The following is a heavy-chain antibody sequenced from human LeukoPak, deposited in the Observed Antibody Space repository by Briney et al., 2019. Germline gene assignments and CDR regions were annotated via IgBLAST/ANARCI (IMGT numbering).Heavy chain of an antibody. CDR1: GFTFSSYG. V-gene: IGHV3-30*18. CDR3: AKDSLVSPNYEADY. CDR2: ISYDGSNK. Sequence: GGSLRLSCAASGFTFSSYGMHWVRQAPGKGLEWVAVISYDGSNKYYADSVKGRFTISRDNSKNTLYLQMNSLRAEDTAVYYCAKDSLVSPNYEADYWGQGTLVTVSS. D-gene: IGHD3-22*01. J-gene: IGHJ4*02.